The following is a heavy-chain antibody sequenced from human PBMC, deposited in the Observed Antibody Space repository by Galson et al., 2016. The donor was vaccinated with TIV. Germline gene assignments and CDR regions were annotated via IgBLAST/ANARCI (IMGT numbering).Heavy chain of an antibody. Sequence: SLRLSCAASEITVSINYMTWVRKAPGKGLEWVSTIYSDGRAFYADSVKGRFTISTDSSSNTLYLQMNSVRTEDTAVYYCARDRYYDASGYYYYYYGLDVWGQGTAVIVSS. CDR1: EITVSINY. CDR2: IYSDGRA. V-gene: IGHV3-53*05. J-gene: IGHJ6*02. D-gene: IGHD3-16*01. CDR3: ARDRYYDASGYYYYYYGLDV.